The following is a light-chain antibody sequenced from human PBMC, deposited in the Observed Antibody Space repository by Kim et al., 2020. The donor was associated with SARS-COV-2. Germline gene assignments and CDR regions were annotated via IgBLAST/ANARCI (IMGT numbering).Light chain of an antibody. CDR1: ALPKQY. Sequence: PGQTARITCSGDALPKQYAYWYQQKPGQAPVLVIYKDSERPSGIPERFSGSGSGTTVTLTISGVQAEDEADYYCQSADSSGTYQVFGTGTKVTVL. CDR2: KDS. J-gene: IGLJ1*01. V-gene: IGLV3-25*03. CDR3: QSADSSGTYQV.